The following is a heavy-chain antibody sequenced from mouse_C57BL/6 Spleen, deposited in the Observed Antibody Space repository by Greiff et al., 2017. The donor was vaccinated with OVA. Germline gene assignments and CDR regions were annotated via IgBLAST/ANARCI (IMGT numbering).Heavy chain of an antibody. Sequence: QVHVKQSGAELVKPGASVKLSCKASGYTFTEYTIHWVKQRSGQGLEWIGWFYPGSGSIKYNEKFKDKATFTADKSSSTVYMELSRLTSEDSAVYFCARHERDYYGSSSYFDYWGQGTTLTVSS. CDR3: ARHERDYYGSSSYFDY. D-gene: IGHD1-1*01. V-gene: IGHV1-62-2*01. CDR2: FYPGSGSI. J-gene: IGHJ2*01. CDR1: GYTFTEYT.